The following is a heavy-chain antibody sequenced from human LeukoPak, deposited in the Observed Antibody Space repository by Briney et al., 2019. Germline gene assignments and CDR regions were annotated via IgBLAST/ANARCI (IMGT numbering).Heavy chain of an antibody. Sequence: ASVKVSCKASGYTFTSYGISWVGQAPGQGLEWMGWISAYNGNTNYAQKLQGRVTMTTDTSTSTAYMELRSLRSDNTAVYYCVIVYSVVGAFDIWGQGTMVTVSS. J-gene: IGHJ3*02. CDR2: ISAYNGNT. V-gene: IGHV1-18*01. CDR3: VIVYSVVGAFDI. D-gene: IGHD2-21*01. CDR1: GYTFTSYG.